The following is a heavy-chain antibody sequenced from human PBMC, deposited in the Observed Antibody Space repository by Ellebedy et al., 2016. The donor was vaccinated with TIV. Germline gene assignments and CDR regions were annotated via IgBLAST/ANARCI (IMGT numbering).Heavy chain of an antibody. D-gene: IGHD1-26*01. CDR3: ARDTRFIDHQHNWFDP. V-gene: IGHV3-11*01. J-gene: IGHJ5*02. CDR2: ISSDGSLI. CDR1: GFTFSDFY. Sequence: GESLKISCAASGFTFSDFYMIWIRQAPGKGLEWVSYISSDGSLIYYADSVKGRFTISRDNARNSLCLQMNSLRAEDTAVFYCARDTRFIDHQHNWFDPWGQGTLVTVSS.